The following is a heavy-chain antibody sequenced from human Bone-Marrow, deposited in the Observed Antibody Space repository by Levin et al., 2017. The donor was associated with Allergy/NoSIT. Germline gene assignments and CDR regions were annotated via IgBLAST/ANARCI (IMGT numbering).Heavy chain of an antibody. Sequence: GESLKISCAASGFTFSSYAMHWVRQAPGKGLEWVAVISYDGSNKYYADSVKGRFTISRDNSKNTLYLQMNSLRAEDTAVYYCARDHLTGPIAVAGWYWGQGTLVTVSS. CDR2: ISYDGSNK. D-gene: IGHD6-19*01. CDR3: ARDHLTGPIAVAGWY. J-gene: IGHJ4*02. V-gene: IGHV3-30*04. CDR1: GFTFSSYA.